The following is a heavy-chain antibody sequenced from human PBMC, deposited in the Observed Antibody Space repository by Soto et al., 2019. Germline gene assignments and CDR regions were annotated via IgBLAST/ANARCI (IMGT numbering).Heavy chain of an antibody. Sequence: PSETLSLTCTVSGGSISSYYWSWIRQPPGKGLEWIGYIYYSGSTNYNPSLKSRVTISVDTSKNQFSLKLSSVTAADTAVYYCAVHYYDSSGYHDYWGQGTLVTVSS. CDR1: GGSISSYY. D-gene: IGHD3-22*01. V-gene: IGHV4-59*12. CDR3: AVHYYDSSGYHDY. J-gene: IGHJ4*02. CDR2: IYYSGST.